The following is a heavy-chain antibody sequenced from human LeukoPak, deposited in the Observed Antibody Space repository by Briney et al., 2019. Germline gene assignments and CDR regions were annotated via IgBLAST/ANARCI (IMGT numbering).Heavy chain of an antibody. CDR2: MNPNSGKT. Sequence: WASVKVSCKASEYIFTNSDINWVRQATGQGLEWMGYMNPNSGKTVYAQKFQGRVTITKNTSISTAYMEVSSLRSEDTAVYYCAREGLDYWGQGTLVTVSS. V-gene: IGHV1-8*03. CDR1: EYIFTNSD. J-gene: IGHJ4*02. CDR3: AREGLDY.